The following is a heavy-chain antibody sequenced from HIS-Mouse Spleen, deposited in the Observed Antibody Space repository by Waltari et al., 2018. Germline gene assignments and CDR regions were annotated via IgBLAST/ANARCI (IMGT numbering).Heavy chain of an antibody. Sequence: QLQLQESGPGLVKPSETLSLTCPVSGGSLSSSRYYWGWIRPPPGKGLEWIGSIYYSGTTYYNPSLKSRVTISVDTSKNQFSLKLSSVTAADTAVYYCARESPAAAGLGRYFDYWGQGTLVTVSS. J-gene: IGHJ4*02. CDR2: IYYSGTT. D-gene: IGHD6-13*01. V-gene: IGHV4-39*07. CDR3: ARESPAAAGLGRYFDY. CDR1: GGSLSSSRYY.